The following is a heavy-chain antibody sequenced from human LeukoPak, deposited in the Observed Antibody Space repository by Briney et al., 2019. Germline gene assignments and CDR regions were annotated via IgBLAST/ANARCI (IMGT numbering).Heavy chain of an antibody. D-gene: IGHD6-19*01. CDR2: IYYSGST. V-gene: IGHV4-59*01. CDR3: ARSSGWYPNPFDY. CDR1: GGSISSYY. Sequence: SETLSLTCTVSGGSISSYYWSWIRQPPGKGLEWIGYIYYSGSTNYNPSLKSRVTISVDTSKNQFSLKLSSVTAADTAVYYCARSSGWYPNPFDYWGQGTLVTVSS. J-gene: IGHJ4*02.